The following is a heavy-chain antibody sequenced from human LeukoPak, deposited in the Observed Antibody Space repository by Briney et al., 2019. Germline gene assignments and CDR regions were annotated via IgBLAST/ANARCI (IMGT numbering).Heavy chain of an antibody. V-gene: IGHV3-30*18. CDR2: ISYDGNNK. Sequence: GGSLRLSCAASGFTFSSYDMHWVRQAPGKGLEWVAIISYDGNNKYYGDSVKGRFTISRDNSRNTLYLQMNSLRVEDTAVYYCAKRNGFWGQGTLVTVSS. CDR3: AKRNGF. CDR1: GFTFSSYD. J-gene: IGHJ4*02. D-gene: IGHD1-1*01.